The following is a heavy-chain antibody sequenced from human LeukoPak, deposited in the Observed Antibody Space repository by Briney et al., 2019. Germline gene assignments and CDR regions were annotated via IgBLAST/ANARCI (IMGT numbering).Heavy chain of an antibody. CDR3: AKVQYSDYDMNFDS. D-gene: IGHD5-12*01. V-gene: IGHV3-23*01. CDR2: ISGSGGST. Sequence: QPGGSLRVSCAVARFTFSNYGMSWVRQAPGKGLEWVSGISGSGGSTYYADSVKGRFTISRDNSKNSLYLQINSLRADDTAVYYCAKVQYSDYDMNFDSWGQGTLVTVSS. CDR1: RFTFSNYG. J-gene: IGHJ4*02.